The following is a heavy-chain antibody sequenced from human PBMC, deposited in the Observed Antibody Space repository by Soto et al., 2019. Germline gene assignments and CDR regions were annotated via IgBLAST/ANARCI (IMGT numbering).Heavy chain of an antibody. CDR3: ARDMGPWCTHYFDY. CDR2: IFYSGST. V-gene: IGHV4-30-4*01. CDR1: GGSINSGDYY. Sequence: QVQLQESGPGLVKPSQTLSLTCSVSGGSINSGDYYWSWIRQPPGKGLEWIGYIFYSGSTYSNPSLKSRVTISIDTSKNQFSLNLSSVTAADTAVYYCARDMGPWCTHYFDYWGQGTLVTVSS. J-gene: IGHJ4*02. D-gene: IGHD2-8*01.